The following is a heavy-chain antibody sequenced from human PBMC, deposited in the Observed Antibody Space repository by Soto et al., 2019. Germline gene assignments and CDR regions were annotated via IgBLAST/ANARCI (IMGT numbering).Heavy chain of an antibody. V-gene: IGHV4-59*11. J-gene: IGHJ4*02. D-gene: IGHD3-16*01. CDR3: ARGGGSPLDY. CDR2: IFYGGTV. CDR1: GDSISSPY. Sequence: ASETLSLTCAVSGDSISSPYWSWIRQSPRRGLEWIGYIFYGGTVTYNPSLGSRATISVDTSKNHFSLKLGLMTAADTAVYYCARGGGSPLDYWGQGTLVTVSS.